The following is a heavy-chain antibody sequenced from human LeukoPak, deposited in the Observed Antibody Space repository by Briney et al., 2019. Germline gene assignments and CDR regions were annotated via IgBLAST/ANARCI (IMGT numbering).Heavy chain of an antibody. V-gene: IGHV3-30-3*01. J-gene: IGHJ4*02. D-gene: IGHD5-24*01. CDR3: AITRDGYNPELDY. CDR1: GFTFSRSA. Sequence: PGRSLRLSCAASGFTFSRSAMHWVRQPPGKGLEWMAVISNDGIRKFHADSVKGRFTISRDNSKNTLFLQMDSLTTEDTAVCYCAITRDGYNPELDYWGQGTLVTVSS. CDR2: ISNDGIRK.